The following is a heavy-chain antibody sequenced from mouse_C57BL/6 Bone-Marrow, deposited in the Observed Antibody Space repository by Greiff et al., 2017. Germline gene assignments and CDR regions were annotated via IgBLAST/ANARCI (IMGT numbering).Heavy chain of an antibody. Sequence: SGAELVRPGASVTLSCKASGYTFTDYEMHWVKQTPVHGLEWIGAIDPETGGTAYNQKFKGKAILTADKSSSTAYMELRILKSEDSAVYYFVYDYDAMDYWGQGTSVTVSS. CDR1: GYTFTDYE. CDR3: VYDYDAMDY. J-gene: IGHJ4*01. D-gene: IGHD1-1*01. CDR2: IDPETGGT. V-gene: IGHV1-15*01.